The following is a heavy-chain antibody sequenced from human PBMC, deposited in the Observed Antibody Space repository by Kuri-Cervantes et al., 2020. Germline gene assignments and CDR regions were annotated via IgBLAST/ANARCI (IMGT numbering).Heavy chain of an antibody. CDR3: AKDLHYDLWSGYPNWFDP. V-gene: IGHV3-23*01. J-gene: IGHJ5*02. CDR1: GFTFSSYS. D-gene: IGHD3-3*01. Sequence: GGSLRLSCAASGFTFSSYSMNWVRQAPGKGLEWVSAISGSGGSTYYADSVKGRFTISRDNSKNTLYLQMNSLRAEDTAVYYCAKDLHYDLWSGYPNWFDPWGQGTLVTVSS. CDR2: ISGSGGST.